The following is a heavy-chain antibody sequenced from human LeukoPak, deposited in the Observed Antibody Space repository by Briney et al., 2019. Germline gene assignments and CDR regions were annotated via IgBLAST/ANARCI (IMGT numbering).Heavy chain of an antibody. CDR2: ISGRAIST. CDR1: GFTFSSYA. D-gene: IGHD3-9*01. J-gene: IGHJ4*02. V-gene: IGHV3-23*01. CDR3: AKGFYEILTGYFPFDL. Sequence: GGSLRLSCAASGFTFSSYAMGWVRQAPGKGLEWVSSISGRAISTYYADSVKGRVTISRDNSENTVFLQMNSLRAEDTAVYYCAKGFYEILTGYFPFDLRGQGTLVTVSS.